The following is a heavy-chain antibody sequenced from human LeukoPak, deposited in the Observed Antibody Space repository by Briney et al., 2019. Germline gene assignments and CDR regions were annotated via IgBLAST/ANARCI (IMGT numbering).Heavy chain of an antibody. V-gene: IGHV3-21*06. D-gene: IGHD6-19*01. CDR3: ARWYSSGWYSDY. CDR2: VSGTSEYI. J-gene: IGHJ4*02. Sequence: GGSLRLSCEASGFSFSTYSMIWVRQAPGKGLEWVSSVSGTSEYIYYADSVRGRFTISRDKAKNTVYLQMNSLRAEDTAVYYCARWYSSGWYSDYWGQGTLVTVSS. CDR1: GFSFSTYS.